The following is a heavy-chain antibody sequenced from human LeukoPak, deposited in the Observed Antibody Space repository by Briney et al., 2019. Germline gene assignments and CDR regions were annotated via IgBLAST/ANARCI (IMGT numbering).Heavy chain of an antibody. Sequence: ASVKVSCKASGYTFTSYGISWVRQAPGQGLEWMGWISAYNGNTNYAQKLQGRVTMTTDTSTSTAHMELRSLRSDDTAVYYCARVAPSRGGNSGGDYWGQGTLSPSPQ. CDR3: ARVAPSRGGNSGGDY. CDR2: ISAYNGNT. CDR1: GYTFTSYG. D-gene: IGHD4-23*01. J-gene: IGHJ4*02. V-gene: IGHV1-18*01.